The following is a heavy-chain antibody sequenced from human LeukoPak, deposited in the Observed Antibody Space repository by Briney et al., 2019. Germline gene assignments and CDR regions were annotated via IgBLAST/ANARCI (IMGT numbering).Heavy chain of an antibody. V-gene: IGHV3-21*01. J-gene: IGHJ4*02. CDR1: GFTFSTYS. CDR2: ISSSSSYI. D-gene: IGHD4-17*01. CDR3: ARDKTTVPFDY. Sequence: PGGSLRLSCAASGFTFSTYSMNWVRQAPGKGLEWVSSISSSSSYIYYVDSVKGRFTISRDNAKNSLYLQMSSLRAEDTAVYYCARDKTTVPFDYWGQGTLVTVSS.